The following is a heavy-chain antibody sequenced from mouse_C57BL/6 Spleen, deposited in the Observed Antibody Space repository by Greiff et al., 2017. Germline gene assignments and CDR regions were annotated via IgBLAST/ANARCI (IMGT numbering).Heavy chain of an antibody. CDR2: IDPETGGT. Sequence: QVQLQQSGAELVRPGASVTLSCKASGYTFTDYEMHWVKQTPVHGLEWIGAIDPETGGTAYNQKFKGKAILTADKSSSTAYMELRSLTSEDSAVYYSTRGIPITTVVATDYWGQGTTLTVSS. J-gene: IGHJ2*01. D-gene: IGHD1-1*01. V-gene: IGHV1-15*01. CDR3: TRGIPITTVVATDY. CDR1: GYTFTDYE.